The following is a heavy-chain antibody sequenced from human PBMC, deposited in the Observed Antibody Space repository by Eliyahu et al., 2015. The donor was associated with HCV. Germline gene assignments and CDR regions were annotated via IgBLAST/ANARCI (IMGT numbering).Heavy chain of an antibody. CDR1: GGSVSSNNHY. Sequence: QVQLQESGPGLVKPSETLSLTCTVSGGSVSSNNHYWSWIRQPPGKGLEWIGGISFIGGTTYYPSLRSRVTISVDTSKNQFSLRLSSVTAADTAIYYCARVRPVRDDSGWLVGYFDYWGQGTLVPVSS. CDR3: ARVRPVRDDSGWLVGYFDY. CDR2: ISFIGGT. D-gene: IGHD6-19*01. J-gene: IGHJ4*02. V-gene: IGHV4-61*01.